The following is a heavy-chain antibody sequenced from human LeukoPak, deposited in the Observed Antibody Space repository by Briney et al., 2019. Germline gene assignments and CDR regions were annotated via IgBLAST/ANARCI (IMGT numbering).Heavy chain of an antibody. V-gene: IGHV3-43D*03. CDR2: ITWDGGST. CDR1: GFTFDDYA. J-gene: IGHJ6*03. D-gene: IGHD2/OR15-2a*01. CDR3: AKDRAARGRGNYFYMDV. Sequence: GGSLRLSCAASGFTFDDYAMHWVRQASGKGLEWVSHITWDGGSTHYADSVEGRFTISRDNRENSLYLQMNSLRPEDTALYCCAKDRAARGRGNYFYMDVWGKGTTVTVSS.